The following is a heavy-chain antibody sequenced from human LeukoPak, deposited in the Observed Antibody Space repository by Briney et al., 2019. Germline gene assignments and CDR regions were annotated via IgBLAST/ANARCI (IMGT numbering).Heavy chain of an antibody. CDR3: ARVPHYYGSGSYYKDGGY. CDR2: ISAYNGNT. Sequence: RASVKVSCKASGYTFTSYGISWVRQAPGQGLERMGWISAYNGNTNYAQKLQGRVPMTTDTSTSTAYMELRSLRSDDTAVYYCARVPHYYGSGSYYKDGGYWGQGTLVTVSS. J-gene: IGHJ4*02. V-gene: IGHV1-18*01. D-gene: IGHD3-10*01. CDR1: GYTFTSYG.